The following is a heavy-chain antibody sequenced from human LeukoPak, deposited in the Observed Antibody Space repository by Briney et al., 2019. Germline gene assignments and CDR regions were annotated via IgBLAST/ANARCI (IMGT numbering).Heavy chain of an antibody. J-gene: IGHJ4*02. D-gene: IGHD2-2*01. Sequence: GRSLRLSCAASGFTFSSYAMHWVRQAPGKGLEWVAVISYDGSNKYYADSVKGRFTISRDNSKNTLYLQMNSLRAEDTAVYYCAKDLSPPYCSSTSCPLGYWGQGTLVTVSS. CDR2: ISYDGSNK. CDR3: AKDLSPPYCSSTSCPLGY. CDR1: GFTFSSYA. V-gene: IGHV3-30-3*01.